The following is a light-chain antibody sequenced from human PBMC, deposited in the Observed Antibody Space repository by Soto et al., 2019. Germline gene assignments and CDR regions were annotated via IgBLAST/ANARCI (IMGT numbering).Light chain of an antibody. CDR3: SSYTASSTWV. V-gene: IGLV2-14*01. J-gene: IGLJ3*02. CDR1: SSDIGGYNY. CDR2: EVN. Sequence: QSALTQPASVSGSPGQSITVSCTGTSSDIGGYNYVSWYQHHPGKAPQLIIYEVNLRPSGVSDRFSASKSGDTASLTISGLQAGDEADYYCSSYTASSTWVFGGGTKLTVL.